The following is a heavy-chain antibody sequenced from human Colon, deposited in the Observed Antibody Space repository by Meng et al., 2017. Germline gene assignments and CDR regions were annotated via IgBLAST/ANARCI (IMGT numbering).Heavy chain of an antibody. CDR3: ARGNRQPGAADI. Sequence: GESLKISCAASGFTLSDYYMIWFRQAPGMGLEWLSDISRSGSDVQYAEVAKGRFTISRDNTRNSLYLQMHSLRAEDTALYYCARGNRQPGAADIWGLGTLVTVSS. CDR1: GFTLSDYY. CDR2: ISRSGSDV. J-gene: IGHJ3*02. D-gene: IGHD2/OR15-2a*01. V-gene: IGHV3-11*01.